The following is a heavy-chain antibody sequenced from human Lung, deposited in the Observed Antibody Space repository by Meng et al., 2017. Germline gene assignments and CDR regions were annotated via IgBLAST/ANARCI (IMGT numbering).Heavy chain of an antibody. Sequence: QVQLVQSGDEVKKPGASVKGSCKASGYTFTSYGISGGRQAPGQGLEWRGWISGYNGNTNYAQKFQGRVTMTTDTSTSTAYMELRSLRSDDTAVYYCARDRYCSTTSCTGWFDPWGQGTLVTVSS. CDR1: GYTFTSYG. D-gene: IGHD2-2*01. CDR2: ISGYNGNT. V-gene: IGHV1-18*01. J-gene: IGHJ5*02. CDR3: ARDRYCSTTSCTGWFDP.